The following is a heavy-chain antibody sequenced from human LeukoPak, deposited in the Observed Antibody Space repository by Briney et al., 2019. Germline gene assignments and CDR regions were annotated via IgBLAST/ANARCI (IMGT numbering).Heavy chain of an antibody. D-gene: IGHD3-22*01. CDR3: ARDAYRDYYDNSGCYYVGMDV. J-gene: IGHJ6*02. Sequence: PGGSLRLSCAASGFTFSHFWMSWVRQAPGKGLEWVAYIKKTGSETYYVDSVKGRFTITRDNTRNSLSLQMYSLRAEDTAVYFCARDAYRDYYDNSGCYYVGMDVWGQGTTVTVSS. V-gene: IGHV3-7*01. CDR1: GFTFSHFW. CDR2: IKKTGSET.